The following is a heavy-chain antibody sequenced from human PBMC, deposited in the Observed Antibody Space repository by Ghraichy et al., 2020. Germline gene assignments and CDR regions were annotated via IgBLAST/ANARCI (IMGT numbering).Heavy chain of an antibody. Sequence: SETLSLTCTVSGGPVSSGSYKWSRIRQPPGKGLDWIGYIYYSGSTNYNPSLKSRVTISVDTSKNQFSLKLSSVTAADTAVYYCAREGLIPQIYGMDVWGQG. CDR1: GGPVSSGSYK. CDR2: IYYSGST. CDR3: AREGLIPQIYGMDV. D-gene: IGHD3-16*01. V-gene: IGHV4-61*01. J-gene: IGHJ6*02.